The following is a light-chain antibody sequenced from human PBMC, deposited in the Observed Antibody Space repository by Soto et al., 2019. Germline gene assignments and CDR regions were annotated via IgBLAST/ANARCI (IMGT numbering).Light chain of an antibody. V-gene: IGLV1-47*01. J-gene: IGLJ1*01. CDR1: SSNIGSNF. Sequence: HSVLTQPPSASETPGQRVTISYSGSSSNIGSNFVYWFQQLPGAAPKLLIYRNNQRPSGLPDRFSGSKSGTSASLAISGLRSENEADYYCAVCDDTPSAYIFG. CDR2: RNN. CDR3: AVCDDTPSAYI.